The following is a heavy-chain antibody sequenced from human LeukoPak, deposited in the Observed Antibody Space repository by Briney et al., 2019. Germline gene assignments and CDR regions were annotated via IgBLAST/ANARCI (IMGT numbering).Heavy chain of an antibody. CDR3: ARGYSSSWYLD. CDR1: GFTFSSYS. V-gene: IGHV3-21*01. Sequence: GGSLRLSCAASGFTFSSYSMNWVRQAPWKGLEFVSSISSSSSFIYYADSVKGRFTIPRDNAKKSLSLQMNSLRADDTAVYYCARGYSSSWYLDWGQGTLVTVSS. J-gene: IGHJ4*02. D-gene: IGHD6-13*01. CDR2: ISSSSSFI.